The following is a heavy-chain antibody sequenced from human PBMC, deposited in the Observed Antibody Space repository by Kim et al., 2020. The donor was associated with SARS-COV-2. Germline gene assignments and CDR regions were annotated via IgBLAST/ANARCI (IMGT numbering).Heavy chain of an antibody. D-gene: IGHD4-17*01. CDR1: GYSISSGYY. CDR3: ARALPTTVTTRGAFDI. J-gene: IGHJ3*02. Sequence: SETLSLTCTVSGYSISSGYYWGWIRQPPGKGLEWIGSIYHSGSTYYNPSLKSRVTISVDTSKNQFSLKLSSVTAADTAVYYCARALPTTVTTRGAFDIWGQGTMVTVSS. V-gene: IGHV4-38-2*02. CDR2: IYHSGST.